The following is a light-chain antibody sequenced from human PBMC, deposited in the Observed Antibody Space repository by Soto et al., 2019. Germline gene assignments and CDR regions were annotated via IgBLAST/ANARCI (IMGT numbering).Light chain of an antibody. Sequence: QSALTQPASVSGSPGQSITISCTGTSSDVGGYNYVSWYQQHPGKAPKLMIYDVSNRPSGVSNRFSGSKSGNTASLTISGLQAEDEDDYYCSSYTSSSPHVVFGGGTKLPVL. CDR3: SSYTSSSPHVV. CDR2: DVS. J-gene: IGLJ2*01. CDR1: SSDVGGYNY. V-gene: IGLV2-14*01.